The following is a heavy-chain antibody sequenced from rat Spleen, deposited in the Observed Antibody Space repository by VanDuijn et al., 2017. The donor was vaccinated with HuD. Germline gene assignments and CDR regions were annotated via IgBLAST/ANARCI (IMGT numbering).Heavy chain of an antibody. CDR3: TRESLPGYNSHWFVY. V-gene: IGHV2S12*01. Sequence: QVHLKESGPGLVQSSQTLSLTCTVSGFSLTSNGVSWVRQPPGEGLEWIAAISSGGNTYYNSALKSRQSISRDTSKSQVFLKMNSLQTEDTATYFCTRESLPGYNSHWFVYWGQGTLVTVSS. J-gene: IGHJ3*01. CDR1: GFSLTSNG. CDR2: ISSGGNT. D-gene: IGHD1-4*01.